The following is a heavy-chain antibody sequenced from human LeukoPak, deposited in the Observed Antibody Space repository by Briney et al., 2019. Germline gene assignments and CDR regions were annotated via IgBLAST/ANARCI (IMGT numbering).Heavy chain of an antibody. D-gene: IGHD3-16*01. CDR1: GFSLTNAW. V-gene: IGHV3-15*07. CDR2: SKSKTDGGTI. Sequence: GGSLRLSCAVSGFSLTNAWMKWVRQAPGKGPEWIGRSKSKTDGGTIDYAAPVKGRFTISRDDSRNTLFLQMNSLRTEDTAMYYCTRGNGGFDNWFDPWGQGTLVTVSS. CDR3: TRGNGGFDNWFDP. J-gene: IGHJ5*02.